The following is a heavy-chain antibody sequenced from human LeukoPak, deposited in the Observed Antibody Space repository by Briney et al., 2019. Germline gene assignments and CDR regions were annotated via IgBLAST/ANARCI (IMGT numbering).Heavy chain of an antibody. CDR1: GFTFNRYS. V-gene: IGHV3-23*01. CDR3: ARGRRLASFDY. J-gene: IGHJ4*02. CDR2: ITGRGENT. Sequence: PGGSLRLSCAASGFTFNRYSMNWVRQAPGKGLEWVSGITGRGENTYYADSVKGRFTISRDNSKNTLYLQMNSLRAEDAAIYYCARGRRLASFDYGGQGTLVTVSS. D-gene: IGHD6-25*01.